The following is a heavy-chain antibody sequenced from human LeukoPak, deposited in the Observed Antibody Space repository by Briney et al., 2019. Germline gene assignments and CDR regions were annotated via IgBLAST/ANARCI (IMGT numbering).Heavy chain of an antibody. Sequence: GGSLRLSCAASGFAFGDFAMNWIRQAPGQGLEWVGFIKATLYGWTTEYAASVKGRFTIYRDDSKAIAYLQMNSLKTEDTAVYYCTRDHRDDWNPGYYFDYWGQGTLVIVSS. CDR1: GFAFGDFA. D-gene: IGHD1-1*01. CDR3: TRDHRDDWNPGYYFDY. V-gene: IGHV3-49*03. J-gene: IGHJ4*02. CDR2: IKATLYGWTT.